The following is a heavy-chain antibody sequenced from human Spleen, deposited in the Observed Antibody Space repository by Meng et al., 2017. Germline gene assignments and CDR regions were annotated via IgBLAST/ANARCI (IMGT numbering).Heavy chain of an antibody. CDR2: FNVSGGST. CDR3: AKERAAFDY. V-gene: IGHV3-23*04. J-gene: IGHJ4*02. D-gene: IGHD6-13*01. CDR1: GFSFSSYA. Sequence: ELELVDSGVDSVSPGGSLILSCAASGFSFSSYAMSWVRECLGKGLEWVSAFNVSGGSTYFADAVEARFTISRENSKNTLYLQMNSLRAEDTAVYYCAKERAAFDYWGQGTLVTVSS.